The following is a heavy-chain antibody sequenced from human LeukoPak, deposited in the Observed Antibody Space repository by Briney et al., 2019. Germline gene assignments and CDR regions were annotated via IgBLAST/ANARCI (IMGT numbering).Heavy chain of an antibody. V-gene: IGHV4-34*01. J-gene: IGHJ4*02. CDR1: GGSFSGYY. CDR3: ARGPRHPYRPYYFDS. CDR2: IYHSGST. D-gene: IGHD3-16*02. Sequence: SETLSLICAFYGGSFSGYYWSWIRQPPGKGLECIGEIYHSGSTNYNPSLKSRFTISVATSKKQYSLKLSSVTAADTAVYYCARGPRHPYRPYYFDSWGQGTLVTVSS.